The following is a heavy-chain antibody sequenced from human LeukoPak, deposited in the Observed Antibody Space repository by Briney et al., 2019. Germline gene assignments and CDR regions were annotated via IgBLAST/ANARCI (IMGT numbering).Heavy chain of an antibody. CDR2: IYQSGST. D-gene: IGHD5-12*01. V-gene: IGHV4-30-2*01. J-gene: IGHJ4*02. CDR3: VRRGGYDSFDN. Sequence: SETLSLTCAVSGGSITSGGSSWSWIRQPPGQGLEWIGYIYQSGSTYYNPSLESRVTISVDRSKSQFSLKLSSVTAADTAVYYCVRRGGYDSFDNWGQGTLVTVSS. CDR1: GGSITSGGSS.